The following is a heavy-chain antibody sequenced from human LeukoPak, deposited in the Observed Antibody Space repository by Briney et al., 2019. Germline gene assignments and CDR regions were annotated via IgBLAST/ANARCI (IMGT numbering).Heavy chain of an antibody. CDR3: AKDRGSGSKDKGYYMDV. D-gene: IGHD3-10*01. CDR1: GFTFSNYR. CDR2: ISSSSIYI. Sequence: KAGGSLRLSCAASGFTFSNYRMNWVRQAPGKGLEWVSSISSSSIYIYYADSLKGRFTISRDNAKNSLYLQMNSLRAEDTAVYYCAKDRGSGSKDKGYYMDVWGKGTTVTISS. V-gene: IGHV3-21*01. J-gene: IGHJ6*03.